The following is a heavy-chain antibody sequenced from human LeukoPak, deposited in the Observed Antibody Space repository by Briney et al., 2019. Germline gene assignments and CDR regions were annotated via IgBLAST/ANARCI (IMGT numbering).Heavy chain of an antibody. J-gene: IGHJ3*02. CDR1: GGSISSGGYY. CDR3: ARQSASWVLPPLDAFDI. Sequence: SETLSLTCTVSGGSISSGGYYWSWIRQPPGKGLEWIGYIYHSGSTYYNPSLKSRVTISVDRSKNQFSLKLSSVTAADTAVYYCARQSASWVLPPLDAFDIWGQGTMVTVSS. V-gene: IGHV4-30-2*01. CDR2: IYHSGST. D-gene: IGHD6-13*01.